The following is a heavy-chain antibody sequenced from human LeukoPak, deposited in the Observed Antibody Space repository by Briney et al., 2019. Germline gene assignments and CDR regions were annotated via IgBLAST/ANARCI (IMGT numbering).Heavy chain of an antibody. CDR1: GFTFSSYW. Sequence: WGSLRLSCAASGFTFSSYWMHWVRQAPGKGLVWVSRINSDGSSTNYADSVKGRFTISRDTAKNTLYLQMNSLRAEHTAVYYCARDRGYYYGSGGNYWGQGTLVTVSS. CDR3: ARDRGYYYGSGGNY. V-gene: IGHV3-74*01. CDR2: INSDGSST. D-gene: IGHD3-10*01. J-gene: IGHJ4*02.